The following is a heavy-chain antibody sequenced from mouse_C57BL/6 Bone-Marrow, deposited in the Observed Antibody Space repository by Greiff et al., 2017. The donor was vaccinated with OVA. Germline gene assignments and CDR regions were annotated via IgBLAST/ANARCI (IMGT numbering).Heavy chain of an antibody. CDR1: GYTFTNYW. V-gene: IGHV1-63*01. CDR2: IYPGGGYT. CDR3: ARVGYDGGDD. D-gene: IGHD2-14*01. Sequence: VQLQESGAELVRPGTSVKMSCKASGYTFTNYWIGWAKQRPGHGLEWIGDIYPGGGYTNYNEKFKGKATLTADKSSSTAYMQFSSLTSEDSAIYYCARVGYDGGDDWGQGTTLTVSS. J-gene: IGHJ2*01.